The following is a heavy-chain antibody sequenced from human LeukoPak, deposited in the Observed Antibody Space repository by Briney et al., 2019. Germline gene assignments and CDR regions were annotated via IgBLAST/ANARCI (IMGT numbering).Heavy chain of an antibody. CDR2: MNPNSGNT. CDR1: GYTFTNYD. D-gene: IGHD3-9*01. V-gene: IGHV1-8*01. J-gene: IGHJ6*03. Sequence: ASVKVSCKASGYTFTNYDINWVRQAAGQGLEWMGWMNPNSGNTGYAQKFQGRVTMTRNTSISTAYMELSSLRSEDTAVYYCARGVYYDILTGYYYYYMDVWGKGTTVTISS. CDR3: ARGVYYDILTGYYYYYMDV.